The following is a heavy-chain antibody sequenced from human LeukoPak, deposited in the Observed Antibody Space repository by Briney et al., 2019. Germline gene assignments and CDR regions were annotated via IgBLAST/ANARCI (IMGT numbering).Heavy chain of an antibody. CDR3: ARGRDGYNFLNRGEYYYFDY. J-gene: IGHJ4*02. CDR2: FYSSGST. Sequence: SETLSLTCTVSGGSISSGSYYWSWIRQPTGKGLEWIGRFYSSGSTNYNPSLKSRVTISVDTSKNQFSLKLNSVTAADTAVYYCARGRDGYNFLNRGEYYYFDYWGQGTLVTVSS. V-gene: IGHV4-61*02. CDR1: GGSISSGSYY. D-gene: IGHD5-24*01.